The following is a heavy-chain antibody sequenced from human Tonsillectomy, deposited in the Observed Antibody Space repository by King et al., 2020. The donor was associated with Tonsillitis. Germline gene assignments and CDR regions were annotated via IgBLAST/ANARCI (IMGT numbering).Heavy chain of an antibody. Sequence: VQLVESGGGVVQPGGSLRLSCAASGFTFNTYGMHWVRQAPGKGLEWVAFIRYDGSNKYYGDSVKGPFTISRDNSKNTLYLQMNILRAEDTAVYYCAKDSVEYRISSFSSWFDAWGQGTLVIVSS. CDR2: IRYDGSNK. CDR3: AKDSVEYRISSFSSWFDA. J-gene: IGHJ5*02. CDR1: GFTFNTYG. D-gene: IGHD6-6*01. V-gene: IGHV3-30*02.